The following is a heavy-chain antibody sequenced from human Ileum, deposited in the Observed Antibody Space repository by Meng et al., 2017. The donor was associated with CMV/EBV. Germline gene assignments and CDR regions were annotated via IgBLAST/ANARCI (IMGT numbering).Heavy chain of an antibody. D-gene: IGHD3-22*01. CDR3: ARSAAYYYDSSGYLRY. CDR1: FTFSNCW. CDR2: INSDGSRT. J-gene: IGHJ4*02. Sequence: FTFSNCWMHWVRQTPGKGLVWVSRINSDGSRTSYADSVKGRFTISRDNAKNTLYLQMNGLRAEDTAVYYCARSAAYYYDSSGYLRYWGQGTLVTVSS. V-gene: IGHV3-74*01.